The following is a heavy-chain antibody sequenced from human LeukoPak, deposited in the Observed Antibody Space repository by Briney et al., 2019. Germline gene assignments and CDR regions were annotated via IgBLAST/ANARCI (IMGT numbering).Heavy chain of an antibody. CDR3: TRDLSPTYYADTSGYYRDLYDY. CDR1: GFTFGYYA. Sequence: GGSLRLSCTASGFTFGYYAMSWVRQPPGKGLEWVGFIRTKAYGCTTEYAASVKGRFTISRDDSKSTAYLQMNTLKTEDTAVYYCTRDLSPTYYADTSGYYRDLYDYWGQGTLVTVSS. CDR2: IRTKAYGCTT. J-gene: IGHJ4*02. D-gene: IGHD3-22*01. V-gene: IGHV3-49*04.